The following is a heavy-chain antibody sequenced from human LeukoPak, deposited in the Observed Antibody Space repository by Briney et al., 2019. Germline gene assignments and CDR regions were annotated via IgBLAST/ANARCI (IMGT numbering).Heavy chain of an antibody. CDR2: IIPIFGTA. J-gene: IGHJ4*02. Sequence: SVKVSCKASGGTFSSYAISWVRQTPGQGLEWMGRIIPIFGTANYAQKFQGRVTITTDESTSTAYMELSSLRSEDTAVYYCARGGLLYSYGYDYWGQGTLVTVSS. CDR3: ARGGLLYSYGYDY. CDR1: GGTFSSYA. D-gene: IGHD5-18*01. V-gene: IGHV1-69*05.